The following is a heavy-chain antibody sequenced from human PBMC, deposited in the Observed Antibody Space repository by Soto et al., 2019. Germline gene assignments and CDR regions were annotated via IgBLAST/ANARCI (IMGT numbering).Heavy chain of an antibody. J-gene: IGHJ5*02. CDR1: GFTFSSYS. CDR2: ISSSSSTI. V-gene: IGHV3-48*01. D-gene: IGHD3-16*01. Sequence: GGSLRPSCAASGFTFSSYSMNWVRQAPGKGLEWVSYISSSSSTIYYADSVKGRFTISRDNAKNSLYLQMNSLRAEDTAVYYCARVAPGDYIWVSYRSYNWFDPWGQGTLVTVSS. CDR3: ARVAPGDYIWVSYRSYNWFDP.